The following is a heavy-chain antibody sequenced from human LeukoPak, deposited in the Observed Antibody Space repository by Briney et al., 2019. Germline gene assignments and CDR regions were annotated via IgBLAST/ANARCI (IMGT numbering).Heavy chain of an antibody. CDR3: AKWARDCSSTSCYMRY. CDR2: ISGGGGST. V-gene: IGHV3-23*01. J-gene: IGHJ4*02. Sequence: GGSLRLSCAASGFTFSSYAMSWVRQAPGKGLEWVSAISGGGGSTYYADSVKGRFAISRDNSKNTLYLQMNSLRAEDTAVYYCAKWARDCSSTSCYMRYWGQGTLVTVSS. CDR1: GFTFSSYA. D-gene: IGHD2-2*02.